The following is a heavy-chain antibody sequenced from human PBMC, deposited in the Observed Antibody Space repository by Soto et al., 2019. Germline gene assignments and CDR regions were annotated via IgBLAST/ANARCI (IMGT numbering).Heavy chain of an antibody. J-gene: IGHJ3*02. V-gene: IGHV1-69*13. CDR1: GYTFSSYY. Sequence: GASVKVSCKASGYTFSSYYMHWVRQAPGQGLEWMGGIIPIFGTANYAQKFQGRVTITADESTSTAYMELSSLRSEDTAVYYCARDLEDSSGYYVPPHDAFDIWGQGTMVTVSS. CDR2: IIPIFGTA. D-gene: IGHD3-22*01. CDR3: ARDLEDSSGYYVPPHDAFDI.